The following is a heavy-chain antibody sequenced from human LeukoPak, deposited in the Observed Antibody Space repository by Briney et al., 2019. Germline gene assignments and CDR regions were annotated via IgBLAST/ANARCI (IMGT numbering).Heavy chain of an antibody. Sequence: PGRSLRLSCAASGFTFSSYAMHWVRQAPGKGLEWVAVISYDGSNKYYADSVKGRFTISRDNSKNTLYLQMNSLRAEDTAVYYCAREKYLWFGEASFDYWGQGTLVTVSS. V-gene: IGHV3-30*04. CDR1: GFTFSSYA. D-gene: IGHD3-10*01. CDR3: AREKYLWFGEASFDY. J-gene: IGHJ4*02. CDR2: ISYDGSNK.